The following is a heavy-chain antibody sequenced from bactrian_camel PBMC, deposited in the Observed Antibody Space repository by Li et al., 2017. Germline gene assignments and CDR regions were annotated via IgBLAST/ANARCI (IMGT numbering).Heavy chain of an antibody. CDR1: RYTYKRNC. CDR2: LWIGGAST. CDR3: AEGRGSRGEHCYSLNY. D-gene: IGHD6*01. J-gene: IGHJ4*01. Sequence: VQLVESGGGSVQAGGSLTPSCAAGRYTYKRNCMGWFRQRPGKDREGVAVLWIGGASTTYADSVKGRFTISQDSARNTVYLQMNNLQPEDTATYYCAEGRGSRGEHCYSLNYWGQGTQVTVS. V-gene: IGHV3S1*01.